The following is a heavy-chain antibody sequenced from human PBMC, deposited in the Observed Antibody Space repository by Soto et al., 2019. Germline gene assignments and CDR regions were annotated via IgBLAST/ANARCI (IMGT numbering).Heavy chain of an antibody. J-gene: IGHJ5*02. D-gene: IGHD2-2*01. CDR2: IIPIFGTA. CDR3: ARGGDCSSTSCYLWFDP. V-gene: IGHV1-69*13. CDR1: GGTFSIYA. Sequence: SVKVSCKASGGTFSIYAISWVRQAPGQGLEWMGGIIPIFGTANYAQKFQGRVTITADESTSTAYMELSSLRSEDTAVYYCARGGDCSSTSCYLWFDPWGQGTLVTVSS.